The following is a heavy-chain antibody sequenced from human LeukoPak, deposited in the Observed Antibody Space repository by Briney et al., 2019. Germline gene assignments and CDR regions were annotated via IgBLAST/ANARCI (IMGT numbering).Heavy chain of an antibody. Sequence: PSETLSLTCTVSGGSVNSYYWSWIRQPPGKGLEWIGYIYTSGGTNYNPSLKSRVTISVDTSKNQFSLRLFSVTAADTAVYYCARRDVYYFYMDVWGKGTTVTVSS. J-gene: IGHJ6*03. CDR2: IYTSGGT. CDR3: ARRDVYYFYMDV. CDR1: GGSVNSYY. V-gene: IGHV4-4*09.